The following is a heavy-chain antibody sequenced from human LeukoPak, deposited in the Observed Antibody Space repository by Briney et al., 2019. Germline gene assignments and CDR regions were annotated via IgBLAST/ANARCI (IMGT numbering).Heavy chain of an antibody. V-gene: IGHV5-51*01. CDR1: GYSFAGYW. J-gene: IGHJ4*02. CDR2: VYPSDSDT. CDR3: ARHRLLTTALDY. Sequence: GESLKISCKGSGYSFAGYWIGWVRQMPGKGLEWMGIVYPSDSDTRYSPSFQGQVTISADKSINTAYLQWSSLKASDTAVYYCARHRLLTTALDYWGQGTQVTVSS. D-gene: IGHD4-17*01.